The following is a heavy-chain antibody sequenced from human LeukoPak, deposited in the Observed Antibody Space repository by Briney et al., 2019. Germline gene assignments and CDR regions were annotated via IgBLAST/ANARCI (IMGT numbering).Heavy chain of an antibody. CDR2: ISSSNNYI. Sequence: PGGSLRLSCAASGFTFSSYGMNWVRQAPGKGLEWVSSISSSNNYIYYADSLKGRYTISRDNAENSLYLQMNSLRAEDTAVYYCARDFNTNFDYWGQGTLVTVSS. J-gene: IGHJ4*02. CDR1: GFTFSSYG. V-gene: IGHV3-21*01. CDR3: ARDFNTNFDY.